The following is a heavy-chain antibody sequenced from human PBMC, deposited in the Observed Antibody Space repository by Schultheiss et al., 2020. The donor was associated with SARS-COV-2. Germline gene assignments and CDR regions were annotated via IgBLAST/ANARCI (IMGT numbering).Heavy chain of an antibody. J-gene: IGHJ4*02. CDR2: ISSSSSYI. Sequence: GGSLRLSCAASGFTFSSYSMNWVRQAPGKGLEWVSSISSSSSYIYYADSVKGRFTISRDNAKNSQYLQMNSLRAEDSAVYYCARGLLGVVTPNSNWGQGTLVTVSS. CDR1: GFTFSSYS. D-gene: IGHD4-23*01. V-gene: IGHV3-21*01. CDR3: ARGLLGVVTPNSN.